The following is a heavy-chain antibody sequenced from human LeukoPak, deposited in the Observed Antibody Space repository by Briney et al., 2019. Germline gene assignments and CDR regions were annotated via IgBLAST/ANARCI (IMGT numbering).Heavy chain of an antibody. CDR2: IYPRDGST. J-gene: IGHJ4*02. Sequence: ASVKVSCKASGFTFTSNYIHWVRQAPGQGLEWMGMIYPRDGSTSYAQKFQGRVTVTRDTSTSTVHMELSGLRSEDTAVYYCARDQEGFDYWGQGTLVTVSS. CDR3: ARDQEGFDY. CDR1: GFTFTSNY. V-gene: IGHV1-46*01.